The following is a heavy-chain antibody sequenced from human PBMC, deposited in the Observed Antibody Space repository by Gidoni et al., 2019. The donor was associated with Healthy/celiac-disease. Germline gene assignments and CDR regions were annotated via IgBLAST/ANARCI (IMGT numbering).Heavy chain of an antibody. V-gene: IGHV3-30*01. J-gene: IGHJ5*02. CDR2: ISYDGSNK. CDR3: ARDKLIAARLQWFDP. Sequence: QVQLVESGGGVVQPGRSLRLSCAASGFTFSSYAMHWVRQAPGKGLEWVAVISYDGSNKYYADSVKGRFTISRDNSKNTLYLQMNSLRAEDTAVYYCARDKLIAARLQWFDPWGQGTLVTVSS. CDR1: GFTFSSYA. D-gene: IGHD6-6*01.